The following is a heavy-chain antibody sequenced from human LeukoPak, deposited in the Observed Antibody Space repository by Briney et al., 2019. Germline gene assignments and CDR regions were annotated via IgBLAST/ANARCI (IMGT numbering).Heavy chain of an antibody. D-gene: IGHD1-26*01. Sequence: PGGSLRLSCAASGFTFSRFSVNWVRQSPEKGLEWLSFISSTSTTIYYADSVKGRSTISRDNAKNSLYLQMNSLRDDDTAVYYCARNEWADYLGQGTLVTVSS. CDR3: ARNEWADY. V-gene: IGHV3-48*02. J-gene: IGHJ4*02. CDR2: ISSTSTTI. CDR1: GFTFSRFS.